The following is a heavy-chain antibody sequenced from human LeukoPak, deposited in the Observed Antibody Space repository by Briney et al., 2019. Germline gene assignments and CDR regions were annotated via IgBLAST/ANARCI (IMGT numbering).Heavy chain of an antibody. CDR1: GGSISSYY. CDR3: ARGGRQNWFDP. Sequence: PSETLSLTCTVSGGSISSYYWSWIRQPPGKGLEWIGYIYYSGSTNYNPSLKSRVTISVDTSKNQFSLKLSPVTAADTAVYYCARGGRQNWFDPWGQGTLVTVSS. J-gene: IGHJ5*02. CDR2: IYYSGST. V-gene: IGHV4-59*01.